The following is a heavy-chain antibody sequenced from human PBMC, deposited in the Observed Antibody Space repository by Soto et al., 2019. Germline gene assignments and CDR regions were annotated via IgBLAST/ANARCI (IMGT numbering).Heavy chain of an antibody. J-gene: IGHJ4*02. Sequence: PGGSLRLSCASSGITFIYALMDWVRQAPGKRLEWVGRIKSQASGGTIDYAAPVKGRFTISRDDSKNTVYLQMNSLRAEDTAVYYCATDLGTTMARHWGQGTLVTVSS. CDR2: IKSQASGGTI. V-gene: IGHV3-15*07. CDR3: ATDLGTTMARH. D-gene: IGHD1-1*01. CDR1: GITFIYAL.